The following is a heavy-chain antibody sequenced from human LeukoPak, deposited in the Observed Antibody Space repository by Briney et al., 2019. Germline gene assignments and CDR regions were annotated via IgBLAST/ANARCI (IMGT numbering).Heavy chain of an antibody. CDR2: INGDGSEK. Sequence: PGGSLRLSCAASGFTFSNYWMNWIRQAPGKGLEWVAKINGDGSEKDYVDSVKGRFTISRDNAEKLVHLQMNSLGDEDTAVYYCGRSMDVWGQGTTVTVSS. CDR3: GRSMDV. CDR1: GFTFSNYW. J-gene: IGHJ6*02. V-gene: IGHV3-7*03.